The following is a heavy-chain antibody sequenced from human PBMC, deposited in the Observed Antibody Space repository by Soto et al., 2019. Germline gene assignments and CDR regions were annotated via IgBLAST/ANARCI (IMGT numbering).Heavy chain of an antibody. CDR1: GGTFSSYA. CDR2: IIPIFGTA. Sequence: QVQLVQSGAEVKKPGSSVKVSCKASGGTFSSYAISWVRQAPGQGREWMGGIIPIFGTANYAQKFQGRVTITADESTSTAYMELSSLRSEDTAVYYCARESCTNGLCYWVGNWFDPWGQGTLVTVSS. D-gene: IGHD2-8*01. J-gene: IGHJ5*02. V-gene: IGHV1-69*01. CDR3: ARESCTNGLCYWVGNWFDP.